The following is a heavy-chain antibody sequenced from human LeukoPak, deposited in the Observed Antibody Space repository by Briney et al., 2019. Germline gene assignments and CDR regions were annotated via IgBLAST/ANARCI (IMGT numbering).Heavy chain of an antibody. J-gene: IGHJ3*02. CDR3: VTPSGSYYYDAFEI. V-gene: IGHV4-39*01. Sequence: SETLSLTCTVSGGSISSSSYYWGWIRQPPGKGLERIGSIYNSGSTYYNPSLKSRVTISVDTSKNQFSLKLSYVTAADTAVYYCVTPSGSYYYDAFEIWGQGTMATVSS. CDR2: IYNSGST. D-gene: IGHD1-26*01. CDR1: GGSISSSSYY.